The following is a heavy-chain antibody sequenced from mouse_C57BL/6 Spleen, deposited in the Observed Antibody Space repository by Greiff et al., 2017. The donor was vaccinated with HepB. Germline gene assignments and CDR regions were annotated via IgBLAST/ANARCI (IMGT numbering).Heavy chain of an antibody. V-gene: IGHV1-26*01. CDR1: GYTFTDYY. D-gene: IGHD1-1*02. CDR3: ASGTPYYFDH. Sequence: EVQLQQSGPELVKPGASVKISCKASGYTFTDYYMNWVKQSHGKSLEWIGDINPNNGGTSYNQKFKGKATLTVDKSSSTAYMELRSLTSEDSAVYYCASGTPYYFDHWGQSTPLTVPP. CDR2: INPNNGGT. J-gene: IGHJ2*01.